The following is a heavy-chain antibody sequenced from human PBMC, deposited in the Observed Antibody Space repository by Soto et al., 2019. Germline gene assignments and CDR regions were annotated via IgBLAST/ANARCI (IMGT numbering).Heavy chain of an antibody. CDR3: ARGYCSSSSCYWNFDY. CDR2: ISSSANTI. CDR1: GFTFSGYE. D-gene: IGHD2-2*01. Sequence: AGGSLRLSCAASGFTFSGYEMNWVRQAPGKGLEWVSYISSSANTIFYADSVKGRFTISRDNAKNSLYLQMNSLRAEDTAIYYCARGYCSSSSCYWNFDYWGQGTLVTVSS. J-gene: IGHJ4*02. V-gene: IGHV3-48*03.